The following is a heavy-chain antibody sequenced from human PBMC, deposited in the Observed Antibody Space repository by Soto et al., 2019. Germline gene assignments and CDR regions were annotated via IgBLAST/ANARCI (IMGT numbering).Heavy chain of an antibody. D-gene: IGHD3-10*01. Sequence: EVQLLESGGGLVQPGESRRLSCAASGFTFSSYAMTWVRQAPGKGLEWVSTMSGNSGSTYYADSVRGRFTISRDNSKNTLYLQMNSLRAEDTAVYYCAKDYRWLFGEYDYWGQGTLVTVSS. V-gene: IGHV3-23*01. CDR1: GFTFSSYA. CDR2: MSGNSGST. CDR3: AKDYRWLFGEYDY. J-gene: IGHJ4*02.